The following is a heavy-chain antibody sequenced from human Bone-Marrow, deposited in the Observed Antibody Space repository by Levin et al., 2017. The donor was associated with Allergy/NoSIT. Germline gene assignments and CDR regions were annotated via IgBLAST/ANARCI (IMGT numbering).Heavy chain of an antibody. CDR2: IRSKAYGGTS. CDR3: TRDHFRPGDYFDY. J-gene: IGHJ4*02. D-gene: IGHD3-3*02. Sequence: GGSLRLSCAASGFTFGDYAMNWFRQAPGKVLEWVGFIRSKAYGGTSEYAASVKGRFSISRDDSKSIAYLQMNSLKTEDTAVYYCTRDHFRPGDYFDYWGQGTLVTVSS. V-gene: IGHV3-49*03. CDR1: GFTFGDYA.